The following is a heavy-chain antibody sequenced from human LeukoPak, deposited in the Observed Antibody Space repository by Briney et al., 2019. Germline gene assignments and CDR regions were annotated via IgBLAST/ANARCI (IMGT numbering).Heavy chain of an antibody. V-gene: IGHV1-8*01. CDR1: GYTFTSYD. Sequence: ASVKVSCKASGYTFTSYDINWVRQAPGQGLEWMGWMNPNSGNTGYAQKFQGRVTMTRNTSISTAYMELSSLRSEDTAVYYCARAPYGDYLVDYWGQGTLVTVSP. CDR2: MNPNSGNT. CDR3: ARAPYGDYLVDY. J-gene: IGHJ4*02. D-gene: IGHD4-17*01.